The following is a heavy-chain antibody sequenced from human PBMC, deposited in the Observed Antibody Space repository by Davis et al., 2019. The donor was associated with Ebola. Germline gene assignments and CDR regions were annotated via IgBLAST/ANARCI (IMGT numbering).Heavy chain of an antibody. Sequence: PGGSLRLSCAASGFTFSSYSMNWVRQAPGKGLEWVSYISSSSSTIYYADSVKGRFTISRDNAKNSLYLQMNSLRAEDTAVYYCASTRGYCSGGSCYSAHAFDIWGQGTMVTVSS. J-gene: IGHJ3*02. D-gene: IGHD2-15*01. CDR1: GFTFSSYS. CDR3: ASTRGYCSGGSCYSAHAFDI. CDR2: ISSSSSTI. V-gene: IGHV3-48*04.